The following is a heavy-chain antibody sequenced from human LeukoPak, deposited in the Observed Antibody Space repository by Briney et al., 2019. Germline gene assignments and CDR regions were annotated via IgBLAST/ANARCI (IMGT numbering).Heavy chain of an antibody. Sequence: GGSLRLSCAASGFTFSGYWMTWVRQPPGKGLEWVANIKPDGSDRDYVDSVKGRFTISRDNAKNSLFLQMNSLRAEDTAVYYCVRGTGWYDYWGQGTLVTVSS. CDR1: GFTFSGYW. D-gene: IGHD6-19*01. CDR2: IKPDGSDR. J-gene: IGHJ4*02. CDR3: VRGTGWYDY. V-gene: IGHV3-7*04.